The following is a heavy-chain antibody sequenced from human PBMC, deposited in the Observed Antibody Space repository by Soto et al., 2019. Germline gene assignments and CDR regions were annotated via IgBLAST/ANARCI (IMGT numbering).Heavy chain of an antibody. CDR3: ARHRSSGWNGGYYFDY. V-gene: IGHV5-10-1*01. CDR1: GYSFTSYW. J-gene: IGHJ4*02. D-gene: IGHD6-19*01. Sequence: EVQLVQSGAEVKKPGESLRISCKGSGYSFTSYWISWVRQMPGKGLEWMGRIDPSDSYTNYRPSFQGHVTISADKSISTAYLQWSSLKASDTAMYYCARHRSSGWNGGYYFDYWGQGTLVTVSS. CDR2: IDPSDSYT.